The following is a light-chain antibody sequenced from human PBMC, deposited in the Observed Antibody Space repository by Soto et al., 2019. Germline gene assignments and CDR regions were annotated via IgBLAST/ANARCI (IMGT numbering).Light chain of an antibody. CDR1: QSVGSN. Sequence: EIVLTQSPATLSVSPGERATLSCRASQSVGSNLAWYQQKPGQAPGVLIYGASTSATGIPARFSGSGSGTEFTLTISSLQSEDFAVYFCQHYNSWPPPWTFGQGTKVEV. CDR2: GAS. CDR3: QHYNSWPPPWT. V-gene: IGKV3-15*01. J-gene: IGKJ1*01.